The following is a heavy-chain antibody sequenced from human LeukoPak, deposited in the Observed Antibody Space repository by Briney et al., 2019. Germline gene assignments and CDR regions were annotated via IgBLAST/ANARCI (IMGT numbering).Heavy chain of an antibody. CDR2: INPNSGGT. V-gene: IGHV1-2*02. D-gene: IGHD6-6*01. Sequence: ASLKVFCRASGDTFTGYYMHWVLRAPGQGREGMGWINPNSGGTNYAQKFQGRVTMTRDTSISTAYMELSRLRSDDTAVYYCARVVSSSDEGWFDPWGQGTLVTVSS. CDR1: GDTFTGYY. J-gene: IGHJ5*02. CDR3: ARVVSSSDEGWFDP.